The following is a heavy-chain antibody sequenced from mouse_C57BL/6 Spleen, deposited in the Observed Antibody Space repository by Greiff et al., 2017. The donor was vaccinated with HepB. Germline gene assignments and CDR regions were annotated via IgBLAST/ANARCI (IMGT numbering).Heavy chain of an antibody. Sequence: QVQLQQPGAELVKPGASVKLSCKASGYTFTSYWMQWVKQRPGQGLEWIGEIDPSDSYTNYNQKFKGKATLTVDTSSSTAYMQLSSLTSEDAAVYYGARAHYGSSLDYWGQGTTLTVSS. CDR2: IDPSDSYT. CDR3: ARAHYGSSLDY. CDR1: GYTFTSYW. J-gene: IGHJ2*01. V-gene: IGHV1-50*01. D-gene: IGHD1-1*01.